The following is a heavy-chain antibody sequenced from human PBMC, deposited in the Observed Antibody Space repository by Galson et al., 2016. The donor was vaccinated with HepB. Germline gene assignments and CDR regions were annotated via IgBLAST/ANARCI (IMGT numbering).Heavy chain of an antibody. V-gene: IGHV3-30-3*01. CDR1: GFIFSSFV. CDR3: ARDPGQPEFYYYGMDV. CDR2: ISSDGSNK. J-gene: IGHJ6*02. Sequence: SLRLSCAASGFIFSSFVVHWVRQAPGKGLEWVAVISSDGSNKNYADSVKGRFTISRDNSKNTLDLQMNSLRAEDTAVYHCARDPGQPEFYYYGMDVWGQGTTVTVSS. D-gene: IGHD3-10*01.